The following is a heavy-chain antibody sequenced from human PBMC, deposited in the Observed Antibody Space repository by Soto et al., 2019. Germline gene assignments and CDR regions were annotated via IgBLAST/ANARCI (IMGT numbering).Heavy chain of an antibody. CDR2: IYGDDDK. CDR1: GFSLTTSGVA. Sequence: QITLKESGPSLVKPTQTLTLTCTFSGFSLTTSGVAVGWIRQPPGKALEWLALIYGDDDKRYSTSLKTRLAISRGTSENQVVLTMTDMDPVDTATYYCAHSKFGSYDGAFVIWGQGTMVTVSS. CDR3: AHSKFGSYDGAFVI. V-gene: IGHV2-5*02. J-gene: IGHJ3*02. D-gene: IGHD5-12*01.